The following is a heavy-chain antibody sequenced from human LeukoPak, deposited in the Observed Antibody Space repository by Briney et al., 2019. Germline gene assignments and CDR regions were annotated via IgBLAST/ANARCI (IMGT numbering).Heavy chain of an antibody. CDR2: IRSDGTST. CDR1: GFSFSSYW. V-gene: IGHV3-74*01. J-gene: IGHJ4*02. Sequence: GGSLRLSCEASGFSFSSYWMHWVRQAPGEGPVWVSLIRSDGTSTSYADSVKGRFTISRDNAKNTVYLQMNSLRAEDTAEYYCARDLGSGTPLDCRGQGTLVTVSS. D-gene: IGHD1-7*01. CDR3: ARDLGSGTPLDC.